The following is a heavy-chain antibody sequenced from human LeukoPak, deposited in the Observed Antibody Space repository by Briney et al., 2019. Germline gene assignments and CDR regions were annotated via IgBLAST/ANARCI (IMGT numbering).Heavy chain of an antibody. CDR2: IRYDGSNK. CDR1: GFTFSSYG. Sequence: GGSLRLSCAAPGFTFSSYGMHWVRQAPGKGLEWVAFIRYDGSNKYYADSVKGRFTISRDNSKNTLCLQMNSLRAEDTAVYYCARGRGDYGSYYMDVWGKGTTVTVSS. CDR3: ARGRGDYGSYYMDV. D-gene: IGHD4-17*01. J-gene: IGHJ6*03. V-gene: IGHV3-30*02.